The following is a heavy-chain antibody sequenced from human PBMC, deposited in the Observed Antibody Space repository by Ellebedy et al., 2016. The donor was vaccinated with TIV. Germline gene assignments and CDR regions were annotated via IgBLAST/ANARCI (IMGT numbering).Heavy chain of an antibody. CDR3: ARGIRMPSDY. CDR2: MNPDSGNT. V-gene: IGHV1-8*01. J-gene: IGHJ4*02. Sequence: AASVKVSCKASGYTFTSYDINWVRQATGQGLEWMGRMNPDSGNTAYAQKFQGRVSMTRNTSISTAYLELSNLRSDDTAVYYCARGIRMPSDYWGQGTLVTVSS. D-gene: IGHD2-15*01. CDR1: GYTFTSYD.